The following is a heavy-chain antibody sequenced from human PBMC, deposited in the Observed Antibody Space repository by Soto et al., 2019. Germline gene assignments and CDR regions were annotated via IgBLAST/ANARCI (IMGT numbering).Heavy chain of an antibody. CDR1: GYTFTSYY. Sequence: ASVKFSCKASGYTFTSYYMHWVRQAPGQGLEWMGIINPSGGSTSYAQKFQGRVTMTRDASTSTVYMELSSLRSEDTAVYFCARAPVGLDTISYFDYWGQGKLVTVSS. CDR2: INPSGGST. CDR3: ARAPVGLDTISYFDY. D-gene: IGHD3-3*01. J-gene: IGHJ4*02. V-gene: IGHV1-46*01.